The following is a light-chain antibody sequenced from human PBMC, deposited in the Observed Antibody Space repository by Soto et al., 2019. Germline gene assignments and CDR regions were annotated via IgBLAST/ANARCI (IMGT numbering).Light chain of an antibody. V-gene: IGLV2-8*01. CDR2: EVV. CDR3: SSYGGNNNYV. J-gene: IGLJ1*01. Sequence: QSALTQPASVSGSPGQSITISCTGTSSDVGGYNYVSWYLQHPGKAPKLMIYEVVKRPSGVPDRFSGSKSGNTASLTVSGLQAEDEADYYCSSYGGNNNYVFGTGTKLTVL. CDR1: SSDVGGYNY.